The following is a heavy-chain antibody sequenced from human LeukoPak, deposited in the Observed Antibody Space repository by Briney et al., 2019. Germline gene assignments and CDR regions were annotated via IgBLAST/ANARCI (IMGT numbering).Heavy chain of an antibody. CDR1: GGSISSYY. Sequence: SETLSLTCTVSGGSISSYYWSWIRQPPGKGLEWIGYIYYSGSTNYNPSLKSRVTISVDTSKNQFSLKLSSVTAADTAVYYCARTTVEMATIRVSKYYYYGMDVWGQGTTVTVSS. D-gene: IGHD5-24*01. J-gene: IGHJ6*02. V-gene: IGHV4-59*01. CDR2: IYYSGST. CDR3: ARTTVEMATIRVSKYYYYGMDV.